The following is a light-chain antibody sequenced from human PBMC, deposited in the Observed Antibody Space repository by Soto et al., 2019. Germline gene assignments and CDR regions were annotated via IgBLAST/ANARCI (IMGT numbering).Light chain of an antibody. CDR2: EVT. Sequence: QSALAQPASVSGSPGQTITISCTGTSSDVGGYNAVSWYQHHPGKAPKLIIYEVTHRPAGVSGRFSASKSGNTASLTISGLQAEDEADYYCISYTGTSTPYVFGTGTKVTVL. CDR3: ISYTGTSTPYV. CDR1: SSDVGGYNA. J-gene: IGLJ1*01. V-gene: IGLV2-14*01.